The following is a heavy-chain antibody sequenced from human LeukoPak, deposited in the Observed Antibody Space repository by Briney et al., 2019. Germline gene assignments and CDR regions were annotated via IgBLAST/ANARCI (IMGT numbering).Heavy chain of an antibody. Sequence: GGSLRLSCAASGFTFSSYGMHWVRQAPGKGLEWVAVISYDGSNKYYADSVKGRFTISRDNSKNTLYLQMNSLRAEDTAVYYCAGPLGSPYFHHWGQGTLVTVSS. CDR2: ISYDGSNK. V-gene: IGHV3-30*03. CDR3: AGPLGSPYFHH. CDR1: GFTFSSYG. D-gene: IGHD3-10*01. J-gene: IGHJ1*01.